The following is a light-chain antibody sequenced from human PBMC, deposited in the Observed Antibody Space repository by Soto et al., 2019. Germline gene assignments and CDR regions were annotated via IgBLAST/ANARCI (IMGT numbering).Light chain of an antibody. V-gene: IGKV1-39*01. CDR2: DAS. CDR1: QTITHY. J-gene: IGKJ1*01. Sequence: DIHMSQSPSFLSASVGASVTITCRANQTITHYLNWYQQKPGRAPALLIYDASSLQSGVPSRFSGRGSGTDFSLTISSLQLADFATYYCQQSYVLPRTFGQGTKGEI. CDR3: QQSYVLPRT.